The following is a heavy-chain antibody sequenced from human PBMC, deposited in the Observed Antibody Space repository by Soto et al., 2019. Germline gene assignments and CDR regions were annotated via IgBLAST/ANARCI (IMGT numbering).Heavy chain of an antibody. CDR2: MNPNSGNT. Sequence: ASVKVSCKASGYTFTSYYINWVRQATGQGLEWMGWMNPNSGNTGYAQKFQGRVTMTRNTSISTAYMELSSLRSEDTAVYYCASSVSSCSSTSCYSYYYYYMDVWGKGTTVTVSS. CDR3: ASSVSSCSSTSCYSYYYYYMDV. D-gene: IGHD2-2*01. J-gene: IGHJ6*03. CDR1: GYTFTSYY. V-gene: IGHV1-8*01.